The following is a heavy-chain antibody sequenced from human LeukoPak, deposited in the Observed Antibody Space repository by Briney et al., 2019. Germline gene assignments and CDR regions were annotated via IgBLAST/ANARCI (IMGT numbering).Heavy chain of an antibody. V-gene: IGHV3-23*01. CDR3: AKSAYYDASGYYREYYFDY. CDR2: ISGSGGST. CDR1: GFSFSNYA. D-gene: IGHD3-22*01. J-gene: IGHJ4*02. Sequence: PGGSLRLSCVSSGFSFSNYAMSWVRQAPGKGLEWVSSISGSGGSTDYADSVKGRFTISRDKTKNTLYLQMNSLRAEDTAVYYCAKSAYYDASGYYREYYFDYWGQGTLVTVSS.